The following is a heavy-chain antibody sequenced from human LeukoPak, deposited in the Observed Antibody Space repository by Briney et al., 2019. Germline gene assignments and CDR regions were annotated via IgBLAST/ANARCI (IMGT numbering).Heavy chain of an antibody. CDR1: GFTFGDYA. Sequence: GGSLRLSCTASGFTFGDYAMSWVRQAPGKGLEWVGFIRSKAYGGTTEYAASVKGRFTISRDDSKSIAYLQMNSLKTEDTAVYYCTRGDYGDYVNWFDPWGQGTLVTVSS. J-gene: IGHJ5*02. CDR3: TRGDYGDYVNWFDP. V-gene: IGHV3-49*04. D-gene: IGHD4-17*01. CDR2: IRSKAYGGTT.